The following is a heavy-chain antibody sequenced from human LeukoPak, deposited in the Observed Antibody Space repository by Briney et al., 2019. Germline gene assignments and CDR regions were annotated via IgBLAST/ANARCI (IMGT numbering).Heavy chain of an antibody. CDR3: ARDGHNDYGTDY. J-gene: IGHJ4*02. D-gene: IGHD4-17*01. Sequence: GGSLRLSCAASGFTVSSNYMSWVRQAPGKGLEWVSVIYSGGSTYYAESVKGRFTISRDNSKNTLYLQMNSLRAEDTAVYYCARDGHNDYGTDYWGQGTLVTVSS. CDR2: IYSGGST. V-gene: IGHV3-53*01. CDR1: GFTVSSNY.